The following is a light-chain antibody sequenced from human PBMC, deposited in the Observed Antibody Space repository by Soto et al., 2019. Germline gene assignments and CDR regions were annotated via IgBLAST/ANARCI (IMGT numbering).Light chain of an antibody. V-gene: IGKV3-20*01. J-gene: IGKJ1*01. CDR1: QSVASGH. CDR2: GAS. Sequence: EIVLTQSPGTLSLSPGERATLSCRASQSVASGHLAWYQQKPGQTPRLLIYGASTRATGIPDRFSGSGSGTDFTLTISRLEPEDFAVYYWQHFGDSPLWAFGQGTEVEIK. CDR3: QHFGDSPLWA.